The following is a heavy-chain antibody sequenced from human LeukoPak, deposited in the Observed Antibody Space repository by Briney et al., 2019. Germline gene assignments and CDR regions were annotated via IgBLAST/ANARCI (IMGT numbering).Heavy chain of an antibody. Sequence: GGSLRLSCAASGFSFSAYWMHWVRQAPGKGLEWVSRINEDATTISYADSVKGRFIISRDNSKKSLYLQMNNLRAEDTAVYYCVRDLVFVWTPGDDFDFWGQGTLVTVSS. D-gene: IGHD3-16*01. V-gene: IGHV3-74*01. CDR3: VRDLVFVWTPGDDFDF. CDR1: GFSFSAYW. CDR2: INEDATTI. J-gene: IGHJ4*02.